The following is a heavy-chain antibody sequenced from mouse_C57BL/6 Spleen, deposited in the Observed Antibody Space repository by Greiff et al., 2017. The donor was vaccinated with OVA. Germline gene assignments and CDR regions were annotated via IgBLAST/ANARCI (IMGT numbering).Heavy chain of an antibody. J-gene: IGHJ1*03. V-gene: IGHV3-6*01. Sequence: ESGPGLVKPSQSLSLTCSVTGYSITSGYYWNWIRQFPGNKLEWMGYISYDGSNNYNPSLKNRISITRDTSKNQFFLKLNSVTTEDTATYYCARDTITTVVGTGYWYFDVWGTGTTVTVSS. D-gene: IGHD1-1*01. CDR3: ARDTITTVVGTGYWYFDV. CDR1: GYSITSGYY. CDR2: ISYDGSN.